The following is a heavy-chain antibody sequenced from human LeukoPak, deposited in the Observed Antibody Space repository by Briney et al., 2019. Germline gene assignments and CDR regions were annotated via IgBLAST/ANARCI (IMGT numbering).Heavy chain of an antibody. J-gene: IGHJ4*02. D-gene: IGHD3-22*01. V-gene: IGHV4-34*01. CDR3: ARVAEGYHYDSSGYYRSFDY. CDR1: GGSFSGYY. Sequence: SETLSLTCAVYGGSFSGYYWSWIRQPPGKGLEWIGEINHSGSTNYNPSLKSRVTISVDTSKNQFSLKLSSVTAADTAVYYCARVAEGYHYDSSGYYRSFDYWGQETLVTVSS. CDR2: INHSGST.